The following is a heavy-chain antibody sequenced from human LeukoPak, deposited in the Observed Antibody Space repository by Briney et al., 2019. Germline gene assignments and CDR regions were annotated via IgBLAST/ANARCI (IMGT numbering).Heavy chain of an antibody. J-gene: IGHJ4*02. CDR1: GFTFSSYW. V-gene: IGHV3-74*01. CDR3: ARVIYGSGTTPLDY. D-gene: IGHD3-10*01. Sequence: GGSLRLSCAASGFTFSSYWMHWVRHAPGKGRVWVSLINTDGTTTANVDSVTGRFTISRDNAKNTLYLQMNSLRAEDTALYYCARVIYGSGTTPLDYWGQGTLVTVSS. CDR2: INTDGTTT.